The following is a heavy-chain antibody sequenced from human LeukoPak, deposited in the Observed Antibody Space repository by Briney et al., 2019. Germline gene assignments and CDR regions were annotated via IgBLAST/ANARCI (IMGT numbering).Heavy chain of an antibody. D-gene: IGHD4-23*01. V-gene: IGHV3-73*01. Sequence: GGSLKLSCAASGFIFSGAAMHWVRQASGKGLEWVGRIRSKGNNYATAYGASVKGRFTISRDDSKNTAFLQMNSLKTEDTAVYYCASYDYGDKTVDCWGQGTLVTVSS. J-gene: IGHJ4*02. CDR2: IRSKGNNYAT. CDR1: GFIFSGAA. CDR3: ASYDYGDKTVDC.